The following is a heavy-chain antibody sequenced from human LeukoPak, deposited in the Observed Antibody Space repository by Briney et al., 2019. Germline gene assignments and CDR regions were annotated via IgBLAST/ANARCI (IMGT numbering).Heavy chain of an antibody. Sequence: PSETLSLTCAVSGASINNNYWTWVRQPPGKGLEWIGYIYSNGNTNYNPPLKGRVTMSIETSKNRFSLQLPSVAAADTAVYYCASGTFDGPLYGTYWYFHVWGRGTLVTVSS. CDR1: GASINNNY. CDR2: IYSNGNT. J-gene: IGHJ2*01. D-gene: IGHD1-14*01. CDR3: ASGTFDGPLYGTYWYFHV. V-gene: IGHV4-59*01.